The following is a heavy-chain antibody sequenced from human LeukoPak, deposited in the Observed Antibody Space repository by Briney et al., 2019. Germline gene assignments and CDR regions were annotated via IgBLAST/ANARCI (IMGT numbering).Heavy chain of an antibody. CDR2: ISSSSSYI. V-gene: IGHV3-21*01. CDR1: GFTFSSYS. Sequence: GGSLRLSCAASGFTFSSYSMNWVRQAPGKGLEWVASISSSSSYIYYADSVKGRFTISRDNAKNSLYLQMNSLRVEDTAVYYCARDYQSRIAVAGRGFALDIWGQGTKVTVSS. J-gene: IGHJ3*02. D-gene: IGHD6-19*01. CDR3: ARDYQSRIAVAGRGFALDI.